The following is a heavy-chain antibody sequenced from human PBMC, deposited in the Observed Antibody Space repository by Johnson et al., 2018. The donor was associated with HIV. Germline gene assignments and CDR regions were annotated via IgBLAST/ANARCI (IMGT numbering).Heavy chain of an antibody. J-gene: IGHJ3*02. Sequence: VQLVESGGGLVQPGGSLRLSCAASGFTFSSYAMSWVRQAPGKGLEWVSGISWNSDNIAYGDSVKGRFTISRDNVKNSLYLQMNSLGAEDTALYYCASLRNWAMFRAFDIWGQGTMVTVSS. D-gene: IGHD5-18*01. CDR3: ASLRNWAMFRAFDI. CDR2: ISWNSDNI. CDR1: GFTFSSYA. V-gene: IGHV3-23*04.